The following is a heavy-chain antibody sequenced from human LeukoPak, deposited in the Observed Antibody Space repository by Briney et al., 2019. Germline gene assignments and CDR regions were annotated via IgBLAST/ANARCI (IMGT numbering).Heavy chain of an antibody. CDR3: GRGGVLRYFDCFGDDQRDFDY. V-gene: IGHV1-8*01. Sequence: ASVKVSCKASGYTFTSYDINWVRQATGQGLEWMGWMNPNSGNTGYAQKFQGRVTMTRNTSISTAYMELSSLRSEDTAVYYCGRGGVLRYFDCFGDDQRDFDYWGQGTLVTVSS. J-gene: IGHJ4*02. D-gene: IGHD3-9*01. CDR2: MNPNSGNT. CDR1: GYTFTSYD.